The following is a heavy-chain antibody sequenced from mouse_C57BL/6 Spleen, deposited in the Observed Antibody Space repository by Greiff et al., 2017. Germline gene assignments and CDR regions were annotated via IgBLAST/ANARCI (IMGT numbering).Heavy chain of an antibody. V-gene: IGHV1-15*01. CDR2: IDPETGCT. CDR1: GYTFTDYE. J-gene: IGHJ2*01. CDR3: TSDGYGSSYEDY. Sequence: QVQLQQSGAELVRPGASVTLSCKASGYTFTDYEMHWVQQTPVHGLEWIGAIDPETGCTAYNQKFKGKAILTADKSSSTAYMEHRSLTSEDAAVYYYTSDGYGSSYEDYWGQGTTLTVSS. D-gene: IGHD1-1*01.